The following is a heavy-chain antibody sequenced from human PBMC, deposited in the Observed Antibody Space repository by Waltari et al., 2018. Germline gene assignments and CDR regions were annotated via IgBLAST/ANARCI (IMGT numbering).Heavy chain of an antibody. CDR1: GYTFNEYY. CDR2: IRPNRGGT. CDR3: TRARVAAIGSDFDY. J-gene: IGHJ4*02. D-gene: IGHD6-13*01. Sequence: QVQLVQSGAEGKKPGAPVNVSCEASGYTFNEYYIHWVRQAPGQGLEWMGKIRPNRGGTTYAQKFQGRVTMTRDTSISTAYMDLTGLQSDDTAVYYCTRARVAAIGSDFDYWGQGTLVTVSS. V-gene: IGHV1-2*02.